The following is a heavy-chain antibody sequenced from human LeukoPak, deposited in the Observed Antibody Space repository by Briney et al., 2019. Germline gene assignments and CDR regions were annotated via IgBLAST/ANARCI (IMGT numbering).Heavy chain of an antibody. J-gene: IGHJ5*02. CDR3: ATTSLRYCSGGSCYSISGYNWFDP. CDR1: GYTFTSYG. Sequence: GASVKVSCKASGYTFTSYGISWVRQAPGQGLEWMGWISAYNGNTNYAQKLQGRVTMATDTSTSTAYMELSRLRSDDTAVYYCATTSLRYCSGGSCYSISGYNWFDPWGQGTLVTVSS. V-gene: IGHV1-18*01. D-gene: IGHD2-15*01. CDR2: ISAYNGNT.